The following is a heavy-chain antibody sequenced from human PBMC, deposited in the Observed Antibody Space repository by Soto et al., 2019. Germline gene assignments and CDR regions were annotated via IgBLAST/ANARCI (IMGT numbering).Heavy chain of an antibody. J-gene: IGHJ4*02. CDR3: ASEPIRGLYCSSTSCFLDY. V-gene: IGHV4-39*01. D-gene: IGHD2-2*01. CDR2: IYYSGST. CDR1: GGSISSSSYY. Sequence: SETLSLTCTVSGGSISSSSYYWGWIRQPPGKGLEWIGSIYYSGSTYYNPSLKSRVTISVDTSKNQFSLKLSSVTAADTAVYYCASEPIRGLYCSSTSCFLDYWGQGTLVTVSS.